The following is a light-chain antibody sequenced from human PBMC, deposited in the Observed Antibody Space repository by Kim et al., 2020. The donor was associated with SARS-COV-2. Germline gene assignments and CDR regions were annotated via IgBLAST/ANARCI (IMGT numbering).Light chain of an antibody. CDR2: GKN. CDR1: SRISYY. Sequence: VALGTTVRITCQGDSRISYYATWYQQKPGQAPILVIYGKNNRPSGIPDRFSGSSSGNTASLTITGTQAGDEADYYCNSRDSNDNVVFGGGTQLTVL. J-gene: IGLJ2*01. V-gene: IGLV3-19*01. CDR3: NSRDSNDNVV.